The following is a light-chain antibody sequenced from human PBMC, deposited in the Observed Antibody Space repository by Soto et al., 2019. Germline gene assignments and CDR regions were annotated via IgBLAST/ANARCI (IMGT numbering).Light chain of an antibody. Sequence: DIQMTQSPSSLSAVVGDRVTITCRASLGIGDRLAWFQQKPGKAPQFLIPAASNLQSGVPSRFSGSGSGTEFILSINSLQPEDFATYYCQQLNSFPITFGQVTRLEIK. CDR1: LGIGDR. CDR3: QQLNSFPIT. V-gene: IGKV1-12*01. J-gene: IGKJ5*01. CDR2: AAS.